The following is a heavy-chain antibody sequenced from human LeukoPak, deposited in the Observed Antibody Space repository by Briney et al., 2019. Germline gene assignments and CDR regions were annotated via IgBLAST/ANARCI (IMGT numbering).Heavy chain of an antibody. J-gene: IGHJ5*02. CDR1: GGSFSGYY. D-gene: IGHD1-26*01. CDR2: INHSGST. V-gene: IGHV4-34*01. CDR3: ARDVVGAAPRFDP. Sequence: SETLTLTCAVYGGSFSGYYWSWIRQPPGKGLEWIGEINHSGSTNYNPSLKSRVTISVDTSKNQYSLKLSSVTAADSAVYYCARDVVGAAPRFDPWGQGTLVTVSS.